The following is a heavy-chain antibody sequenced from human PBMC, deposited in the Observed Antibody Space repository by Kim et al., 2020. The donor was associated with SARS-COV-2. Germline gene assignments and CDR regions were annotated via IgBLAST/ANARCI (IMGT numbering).Heavy chain of an antibody. D-gene: IGHD3-10*01. CDR3: ARVWFGDSYGEFDP. CDR2: INPDGSST. V-gene: IGHV3-74*01. J-gene: IGHJ5*02. Sequence: GGSLRLSCAASGFTFSSYWMHWVRQAPGKGLVWVSRINPDGSSTSYADSVKGRFTISRDNPENTLYLQMNSLRAEDAAVYYCARVWFGDSYGEFDPWGQGTLVTVSS. CDR1: GFTFSSYW.